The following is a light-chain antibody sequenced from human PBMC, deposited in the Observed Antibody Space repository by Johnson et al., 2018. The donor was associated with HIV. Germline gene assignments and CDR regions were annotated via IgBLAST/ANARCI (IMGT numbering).Light chain of an antibody. CDR1: NSNFGNYY. J-gene: IGLJ1*01. Sequence: QSVFTQPPSVSAAPGQKVTISCSGNNSNFGNYYLSWYQHLPGTAPKLLIYDNHKRPSGIPDRFSGSKSGTSATLAITGLQAGDEADYYCGTWDTSLSAYVFGTGTKVTVL. CDR2: DNH. CDR3: GTWDTSLSAYV. V-gene: IGLV1-51*01.